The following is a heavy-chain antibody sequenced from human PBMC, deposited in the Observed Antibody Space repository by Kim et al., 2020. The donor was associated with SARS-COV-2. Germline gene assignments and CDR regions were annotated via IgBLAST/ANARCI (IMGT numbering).Heavy chain of an antibody. J-gene: IGHJ4*02. CDR2: IRTKPNKYTT. Sequence: GGSPRLSCAASGFNFIDSAIHWVRQASGKGLEWVGRIRTKPNKYTTAYAASVKGRFTIARDDSKKTTFLQMNSLKTEDTGVYYCTRLDSEDVWGQGTLVTVSS. V-gene: IGHV3-73*01. CDR3: TRLDSEDV. CDR1: GFNFIDSA. D-gene: IGHD2-21*01.